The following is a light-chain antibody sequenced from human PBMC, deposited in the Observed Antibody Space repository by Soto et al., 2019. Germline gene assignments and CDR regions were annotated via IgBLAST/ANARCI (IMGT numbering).Light chain of an antibody. CDR1: QGISSY. Sequence: IQLTQSPSSLSASVGDRVTITCRASQGISSYLAWYQQKPGKAPKLLIYAASTFQSGVPSRFSGSGSVTDFTLTISSLQTEDFATYYCQQLNSYPLTFGGGTKVEIK. J-gene: IGKJ4*01. CDR2: AAS. CDR3: QQLNSYPLT. V-gene: IGKV1-9*01.